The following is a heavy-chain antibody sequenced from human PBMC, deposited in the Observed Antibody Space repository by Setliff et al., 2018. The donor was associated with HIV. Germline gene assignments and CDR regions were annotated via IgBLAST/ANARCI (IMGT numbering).Heavy chain of an antibody. CDR2: INPSSGST. J-gene: IGHJ1*01. CDR1: GYTFTSYY. CDR3: ARDPAPSSSASYFQH. D-gene: IGHD6-6*01. V-gene: IGHV1-46*01. Sequence: AASVKVSCKASGYTFTSYYMHWVRQAPGQGLEWMGIINPSSGSTTYAQQFQGRVTMTRDTATSTVYMELSSLRSEDTAVYSCARDPAPSSSASYFQHWGQGTPVTVSS.